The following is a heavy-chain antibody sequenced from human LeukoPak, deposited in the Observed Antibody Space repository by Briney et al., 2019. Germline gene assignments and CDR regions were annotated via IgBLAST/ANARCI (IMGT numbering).Heavy chain of an antibody. Sequence: SETLSLTCTVSGGSISSHYWSWIRQPPGKELEWIGYVHYSGSTNYNPSLKSRVTISVDTSKDQFSLKVSSVTAADTAVYYCARSGSSRYYYYMDVWGRGTTVTVSS. CDR3: ARSGSSRYYYYMDV. CDR2: VHYSGST. D-gene: IGHD1-26*01. V-gene: IGHV4-59*11. J-gene: IGHJ6*03. CDR1: GGSISSHY.